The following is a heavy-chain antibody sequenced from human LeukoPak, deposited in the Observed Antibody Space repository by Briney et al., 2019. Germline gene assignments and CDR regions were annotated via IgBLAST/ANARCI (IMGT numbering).Heavy chain of an antibody. CDR3: ARHRGYTYGRTFDY. D-gene: IGHD5-18*01. CDR2: IYSRGRS. J-gene: IGHJ4*02. Sequence: PSETLSLTCNVSGDSISSYYWSWIRQPPGKGLEWIGYIYSRGRSSYNPSLRSRVTISVDTSQNQFSLKLTSVTAADTASYFCARHRGYTYGRTFDYWGQGTLVTVSS. CDR1: GDSISSYY. V-gene: IGHV4-59*08.